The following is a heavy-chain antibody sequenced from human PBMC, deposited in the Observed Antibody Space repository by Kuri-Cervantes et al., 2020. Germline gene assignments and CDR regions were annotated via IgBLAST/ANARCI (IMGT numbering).Heavy chain of an antibody. CDR2: ISCSSSYI. V-gene: IGHV3-21*01. Sequence: GGSLRLSCAASGFTFSSYSMNWVRQAPGKGLEWVSSISCSSSYIYYADSVKGRFTISRDHAKNSLYLQMNSLRAEDTAVYYWARGGGTFGGVIARGWYYFDYWGQGTLVTVSS. D-gene: IGHD3-16*02. CDR3: ARGGGTFGGVIARGWYYFDY. J-gene: IGHJ4*02. CDR1: GFTFSSYS.